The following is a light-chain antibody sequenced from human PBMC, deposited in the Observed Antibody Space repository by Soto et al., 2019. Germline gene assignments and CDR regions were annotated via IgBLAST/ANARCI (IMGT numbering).Light chain of an antibody. CDR2: AAS. CDR1: QDIKEY. J-gene: IGKJ5*01. Sequence: DIHMTQSPSSLSASVGHIFTITCQASQDIKEYLNWYQQKSGKAPKLLIYAASSLQSGVPSRLSGSGYGTDLTLTISSIENEDFEVYYCQQRSNWTITFGQGTRLEIK. CDR3: QQRSNWTIT. V-gene: IGKV1-39*01.